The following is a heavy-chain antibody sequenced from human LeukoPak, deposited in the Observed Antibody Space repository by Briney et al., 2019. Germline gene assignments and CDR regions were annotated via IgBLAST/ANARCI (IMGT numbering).Heavy chain of an antibody. J-gene: IGHJ4*02. D-gene: IGHD4/OR15-4a*01. CDR3: ARQATMVSFDY. CDR1: GGSISSSSYY. CDR2: IYYSGST. Sequence: SVTLSLTSTVSGGSISSSSYYWGWIRQPPGKGLAWIGSIYYSGSTYYNPSLKSRVTISVDTSKNQFSLKLSSVTAADTAVYYCARQATMVSFDYWGQGTLVTVSS. V-gene: IGHV4-39*01.